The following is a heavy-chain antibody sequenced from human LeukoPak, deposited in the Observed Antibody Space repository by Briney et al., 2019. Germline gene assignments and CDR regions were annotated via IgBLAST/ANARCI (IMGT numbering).Heavy chain of an antibody. CDR1: GGSISSYY. Sequence: SETLSLTCTVSGGSISSYYWSWIRQPAGKGLEWIGRIYTSGSTNYNPSLKSRVTMSVDTSKNQFSLKLSSVTAADTAVYYCARGRYYCTNGVCYPLGAFDIWGQGTMVTVSS. D-gene: IGHD2-8*01. CDR2: IYTSGST. V-gene: IGHV4-4*07. CDR3: ARGRYYCTNGVCYPLGAFDI. J-gene: IGHJ3*02.